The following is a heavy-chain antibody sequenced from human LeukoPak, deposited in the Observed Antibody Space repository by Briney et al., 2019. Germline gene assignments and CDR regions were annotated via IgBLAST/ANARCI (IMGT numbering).Heavy chain of an antibody. Sequence: PGGSLRLSCAASGFTFSSYEMNWVRQAPGKGLEWVSYISSSGSTIYYADSVKGRFTISRDNAKNSLYLQMNSLGAEDTAVYYCAREGLSGFFYGPNGLDYWGQGTLVTVSS. J-gene: IGHJ4*02. CDR1: GFTFSSYE. V-gene: IGHV3-48*03. CDR2: ISSSGSTI. D-gene: IGHD2/OR15-2a*01. CDR3: AREGLSGFFYGPNGLDY.